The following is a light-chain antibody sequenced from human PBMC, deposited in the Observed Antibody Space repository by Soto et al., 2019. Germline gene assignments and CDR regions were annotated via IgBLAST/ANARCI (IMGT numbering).Light chain of an antibody. J-gene: IGLJ2*01. CDR3: SSYTSSSPL. V-gene: IGLV2-14*01. Sequence: QSALTQPASVSGSPGQSITISCTGTSSDVGGYNYVSWYQQHPGKAPKLMIYEVSHRPSGVSNRFSGSKSGNTASLTISGLQAEDEADYYCSSYTSSSPLFGGGTKLTVL. CDR1: SSDVGGYNY. CDR2: EVS.